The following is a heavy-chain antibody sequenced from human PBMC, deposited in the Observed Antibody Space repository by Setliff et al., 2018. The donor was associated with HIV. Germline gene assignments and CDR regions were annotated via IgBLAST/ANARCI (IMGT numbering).Heavy chain of an antibody. Sequence: ETLSLTCTVSSYSVTSGYYWAWIRQPPGKGLEWIGNMYPSGSSYFNPTLQSRVTMSADTSKKQFFLKLSTVTAADTAVYYCARVGYCSSTNCYWGRPSYGMGVWGQGTTVTSP. D-gene: IGHD2-2*01. CDR3: ARVGYCSSTNCYWGRPSYGMGV. V-gene: IGHV4-38-2*02. CDR1: SYSVTSGYY. CDR2: MYPSGSS. J-gene: IGHJ6*02.